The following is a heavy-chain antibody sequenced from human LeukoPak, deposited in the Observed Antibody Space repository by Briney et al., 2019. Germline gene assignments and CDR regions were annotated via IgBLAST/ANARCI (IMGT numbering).Heavy chain of an antibody. CDR1: GGSISSYY. D-gene: IGHD3-10*01. CDR2: IYYSGTT. CDR3: ARDGGPLNYYGSGSPSYYYGMDV. J-gene: IGHJ6*02. Sequence: SETLSLTCTVSGGSISSYYWSWLRQPPGKGLEWIGYIYYSGTTNYNPSLKSRVTISVDTSKNQFSLKLSSVTAADTAVYYCARDGGPLNYYGSGSPSYYYGMDVWGQGTTVTVSS. V-gene: IGHV4-59*01.